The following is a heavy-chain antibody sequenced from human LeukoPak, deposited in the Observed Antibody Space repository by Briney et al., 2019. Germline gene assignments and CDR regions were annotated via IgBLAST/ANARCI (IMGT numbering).Heavy chain of an antibody. D-gene: IGHD1-26*01. V-gene: IGHV3-30*02. CDR3: AKGLYSGSYTDGAFDI. CDR1: GFTFSSYG. J-gene: IGHJ3*02. CDR2: IWYGGSNK. Sequence: PGGSLRLSCAASGFTFSSYGMHWVRQAPGKGLEWVAVIWYGGSNKYYADSVKGRFTISRDNSKNTLYLQMNSLRAEDTAVYYCAKGLYSGSYTDGAFDIWGQGTMVTVSS.